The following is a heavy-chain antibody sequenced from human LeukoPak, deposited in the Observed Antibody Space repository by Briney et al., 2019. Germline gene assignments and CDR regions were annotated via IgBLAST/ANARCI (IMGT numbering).Heavy chain of an antibody. Sequence: GGSLRLSCSASGFTFSSYSMHWVRQAPGKGLEFVSAISSNGDSTYYTDSVKGRFTISRDNSKNTLDLQMSSLSAEDTAVYYCVKGSVSSGGYLSPFDYWGQGTLVTVSS. V-gene: IGHV3-64D*06. CDR2: ISSNGDST. CDR1: GFTFSSYS. CDR3: VKGSVSSGGYLSPFDY. J-gene: IGHJ4*02. D-gene: IGHD3-22*01.